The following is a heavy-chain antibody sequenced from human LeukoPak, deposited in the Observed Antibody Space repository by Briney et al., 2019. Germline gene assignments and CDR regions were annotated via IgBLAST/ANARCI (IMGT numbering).Heavy chain of an antibody. V-gene: IGHV3-7*01. D-gene: IGHD2-2*02. CDR3: ARDGCSSTSCYTSSSNWFDP. J-gene: IGHJ5*02. Sequence: GGSLRLPCAASGFTFSSYWMSWVRQAPGKGLEWVANIKQDGSEKYYVDSVKGRFTISRDNAKNSLYLQMNSLRAEDTAVYYCARDGCSSTSCYTSSSNWFDPWGQGTLVTVSS. CDR2: IKQDGSEK. CDR1: GFTFSSYW.